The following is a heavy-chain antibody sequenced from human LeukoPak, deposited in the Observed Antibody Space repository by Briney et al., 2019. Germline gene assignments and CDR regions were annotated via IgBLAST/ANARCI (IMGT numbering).Heavy chain of an antibody. CDR1: GFTFSSYA. J-gene: IGHJ5*02. D-gene: IGHD6-6*01. CDR3: ARERIAAFVRWFDP. Sequence: TGGSLRLSCAASGFTFSSYAMHWVRQAPGKGLEWVAVISYDGSNKYYADSVKGRFTISRDNSKNTLYLQMNSLRAEDTAVYYCARERIAAFVRWFDPWGQGTLVTVSS. V-gene: IGHV3-30*01. CDR2: ISYDGSNK.